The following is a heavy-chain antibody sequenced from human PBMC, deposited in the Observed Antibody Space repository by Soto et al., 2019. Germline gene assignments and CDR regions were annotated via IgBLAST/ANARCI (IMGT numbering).Heavy chain of an antibody. V-gene: IGHV4-31*02. CDR3: ARDRDYGDYEAGNWFDP. CDR1: GGSISSGGYY. CDR2: IYYSGST. J-gene: IGHJ5*02. Sequence: SETLSLTCTVSGGSISSGGYYWSWIRQHPGKGLEWIGYIYYSGSTYYNPSLKSRVTISVDTSKNQFSLKLSSVTAADTAVYYCARDRDYGDYEAGNWFDPWGQGTLVTVS. D-gene: IGHD4-17*01.